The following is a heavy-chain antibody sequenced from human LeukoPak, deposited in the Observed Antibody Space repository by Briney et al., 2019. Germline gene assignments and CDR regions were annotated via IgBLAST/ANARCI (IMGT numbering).Heavy chain of an antibody. V-gene: IGHV3-21*01. CDR2: ISGSSTYI. D-gene: IGHD6-13*01. CDR3: ARNSYSLAAAGKSDY. J-gene: IGHJ4*02. Sequence: PGGSLRLSCAASGFTFSSYSMNWVRQAPGKGLEWVSSISGSSTYIYYADSVKGRFTISRDNAKNSLYLQMNSLRAEDTAVYYCARNSYSLAAAGKSDYWGQGTLVTVSS. CDR1: GFTFSSYS.